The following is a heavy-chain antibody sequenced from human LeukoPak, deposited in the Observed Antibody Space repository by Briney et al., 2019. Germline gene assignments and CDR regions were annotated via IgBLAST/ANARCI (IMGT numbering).Heavy chain of an antibody. CDR1: GFTFSNYA. Sequence: PGESLRLSCSASGFTFSNYAMHWVRQAPGKGLEYVSAISRKGDNTYYADSVKGRFSISRDDFKNTLYLQMSSLRGEDTAMYYCVKGSMTTMRHNWFDPWGQGTLVTVSS. CDR3: VKGSMTTMRHNWFDP. CDR2: ISRKGDNT. V-gene: IGHV3-64D*06. J-gene: IGHJ5*02. D-gene: IGHD2/OR15-2a*01.